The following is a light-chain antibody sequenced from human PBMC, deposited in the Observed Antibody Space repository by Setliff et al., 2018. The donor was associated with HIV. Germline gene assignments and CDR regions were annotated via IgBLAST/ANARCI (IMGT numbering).Light chain of an antibody. V-gene: IGLV2-14*03. CDR1: NSDIGSHDY. CDR3: CSYTSSSTRL. Sequence: QSALTQPASVSGSPGQSITISCSGTNSDIGSHDYVSWYQQHPGKAPKLIIFSVTYRPSGVSDRFSGSKSGNTASLTISGLQAEDEADYYCCSYTSSSTRLFGGGTKVTVL. CDR2: SVT. J-gene: IGLJ2*01.